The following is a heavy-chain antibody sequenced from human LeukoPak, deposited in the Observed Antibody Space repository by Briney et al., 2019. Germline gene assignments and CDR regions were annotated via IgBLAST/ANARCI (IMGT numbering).Heavy chain of an antibody. CDR3: AKGRGGSVTDY. V-gene: IGHV3-23*01. CDR1: GFTFSTYA. D-gene: IGHD2-15*01. Sequence: GGSLRLSCATSGFTFSTYAMRWVRQAPGKGLEWVSSVTGNGGSTYYADSVKGRFTISRDNSKNTLYLQMDSLRAEDTAVYFCAKGRGGSVTDYWGQGTLVTVSS. J-gene: IGHJ4*02. CDR2: VTGNGGST.